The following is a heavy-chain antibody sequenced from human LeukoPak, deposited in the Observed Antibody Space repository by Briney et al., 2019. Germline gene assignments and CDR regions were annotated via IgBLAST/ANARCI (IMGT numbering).Heavy chain of an antibody. CDR2: IRYDGSNE. Sequence: GGSLRLSCAVSGFTFSTYGMHWVRQAPGKGLEWVAFIRYDGSNEYADSVKGRFTISRDNSKNTLYLQMNTLRSEDTAVYYCAREARRVYYYGSGSGYFDYWGQGTLVTVSS. CDR3: AREARRVYYYGSGSGYFDY. V-gene: IGHV3-30*02. D-gene: IGHD3-10*01. CDR1: GFTFSTYG. J-gene: IGHJ4*02.